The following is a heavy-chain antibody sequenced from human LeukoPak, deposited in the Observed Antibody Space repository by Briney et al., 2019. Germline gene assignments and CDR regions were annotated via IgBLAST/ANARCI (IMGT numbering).Heavy chain of an antibody. D-gene: IGHD3-10*01. CDR3: ARDLSITMIRGVTFDY. V-gene: IGHV4-38-2*02. J-gene: IGHJ4*02. CDR2: IYQTGST. CDR1: GYSISSDNY. Sequence: SETLSLTCTVSGYSISSDNYWGWIRQPPGKGLEWIGNIYQTGSTYYNPSLTSRVTISIDTSKNQFSLKLSSVTAADTAVYYCARDLSITMIRGVTFDYWGQGALVTVSS.